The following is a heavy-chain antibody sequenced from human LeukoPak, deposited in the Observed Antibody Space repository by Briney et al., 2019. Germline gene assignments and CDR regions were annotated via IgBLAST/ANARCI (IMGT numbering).Heavy chain of an antibody. J-gene: IGHJ4*02. CDR3: ARRDSSSWYSDY. CDR2: MNPNSGNT. D-gene: IGHD6-13*01. Sequence: ASVKVSCKASGYTFTSYDINWVRQATGQGLEWMGWMNPNSGNTGYAREFQGRVTMTRNTSISTAYMELSSLRSEDTAVYYCARRDSSSWYSDYWGQGTLVTVSS. V-gene: IGHV1-8*01. CDR1: GYTFTSYD.